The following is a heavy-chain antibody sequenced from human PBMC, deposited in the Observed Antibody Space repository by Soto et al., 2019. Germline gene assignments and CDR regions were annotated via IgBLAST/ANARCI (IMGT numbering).Heavy chain of an antibody. Sequence: SETLSLTCTVSGGSIISYYWSWIRQPPGKGLEWIGYIYYSGSTNYNPSLKSRVTISVDTSKKQFSLKLSSVTAADTAVYYCARGPTVSIYHYGLDVWGQRTTVTVSS. CDR1: GGSIISYY. V-gene: IGHV4-59*01. CDR2: IYYSGST. CDR3: ARGPTVSIYHYGLDV. D-gene: IGHD4-4*01. J-gene: IGHJ6*02.